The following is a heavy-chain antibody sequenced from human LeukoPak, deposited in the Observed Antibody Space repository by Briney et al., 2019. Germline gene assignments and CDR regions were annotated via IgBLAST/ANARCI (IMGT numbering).Heavy chain of an antibody. V-gene: IGHV4-39*07. D-gene: IGHD4/OR15-4a*01. CDR1: GGSISSSSYY. CDR2: IYYSGST. J-gene: IGHJ4*02. Sequence: SETLSLTCTVSGGSISSSSYYWGWIRQPPGKGLEWIGSIYYSGSTYYNPSLKSRVTMSVDTSRNQFSLKLSSVTAADTAVYYCAREPLDPMLTEGEYFDYWGQGTLVTVSS. CDR3: AREPLDPMLTEGEYFDY.